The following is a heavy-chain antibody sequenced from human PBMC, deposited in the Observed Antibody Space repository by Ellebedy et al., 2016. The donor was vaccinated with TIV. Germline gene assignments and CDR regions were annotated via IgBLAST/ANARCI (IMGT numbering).Heavy chain of an antibody. CDR1: GDSVSSNSAA. CDR3: ASYSTSSKRHFDY. Sequence: SQTLSLTCAISGDSVSSNSAAWNWIRQSPSRGLELLGRTYYRSMWYNDYAVSVKSRITIHPDTSKNQFSLQLNSVTPEDTAVYYCASYSTSSKRHFDYWGQGTLVTVSS. V-gene: IGHV6-1*01. CDR2: TYYRSMWYN. D-gene: IGHD6-6*01. J-gene: IGHJ4*02.